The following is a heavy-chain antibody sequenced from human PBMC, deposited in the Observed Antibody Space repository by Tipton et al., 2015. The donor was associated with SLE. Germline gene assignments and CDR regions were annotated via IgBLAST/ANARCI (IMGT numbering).Heavy chain of an antibody. V-gene: IGHV4-34*01. CDR2: INHSGST. CDR3: ARTGWELLDY. CDR1: GGSFSGYY. D-gene: IGHD1-26*01. Sequence: TLSLTCAVYGGSFSGYYWSWIRQPPGKGLEWIGEINHSGSTNYNPSLKSRVTISVDTSKNQFSLKLSSVTAADTAVYYCARTGWELLDYWGQGTLVTVSS. J-gene: IGHJ4*02.